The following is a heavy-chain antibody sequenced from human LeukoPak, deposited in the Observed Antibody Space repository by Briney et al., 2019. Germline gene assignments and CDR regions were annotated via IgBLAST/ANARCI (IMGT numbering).Heavy chain of an antibody. J-gene: IGHJ4*02. CDR3: ARHLGELLHY. CDR2: IIPILGIA. D-gene: IGHD1-26*01. CDR1: GGTFSSYA. V-gene: IGHV1-69*04. Sequence: SVKVSCKASGGTFSSYAISWVRQAPGQGLEWMGRIIPILGIANYAQKFQGRVTITADKSTSTAYMELSGLRSEDTAVYYCARHLGELLHYWGQGTLVTVSS.